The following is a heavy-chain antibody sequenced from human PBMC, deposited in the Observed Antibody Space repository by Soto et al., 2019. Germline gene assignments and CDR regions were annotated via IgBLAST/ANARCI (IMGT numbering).Heavy chain of an antibody. V-gene: IGHV3-30-3*01. J-gene: IGHJ4*02. CDR2: ISYDGSNK. CDR3: ARAEYYYDSSGYLVDY. D-gene: IGHD3-22*01. Sequence: GGSLRLSCAASGFTFSSYAMHWVCQAPGKGLEWVAVISYDGSNKYYADSVKGRFTISRDNSKNTLYLQMNSLRAEDTAVYYCARAEYYYDSSGYLVDYWGQGTLVTVS. CDR1: GFTFSSYA.